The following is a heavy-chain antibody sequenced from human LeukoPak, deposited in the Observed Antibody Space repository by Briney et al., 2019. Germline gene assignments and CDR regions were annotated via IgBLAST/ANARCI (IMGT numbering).Heavy chain of an antibody. D-gene: IGHD2-2*01. CDR1: GGSISSGGYY. Sequence: SGTLSLTCTVSGGSISSGGYYWSWIRQHPGKGLEWIGYIYYSGSTYYNPSLKSRVTISVDTSKNQFSLKLSSVTAADTAVYYCARGAAYCSSTSCYSGLFDYWGQGTLVTVSS. V-gene: IGHV4-31*03. CDR3: ARGAAYCSSTSCYSGLFDY. J-gene: IGHJ4*02. CDR2: IYYSGST.